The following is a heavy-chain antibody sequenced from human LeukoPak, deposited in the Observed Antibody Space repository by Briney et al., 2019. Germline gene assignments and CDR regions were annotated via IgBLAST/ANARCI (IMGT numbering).Heavy chain of an antibody. J-gene: IGHJ3*02. V-gene: IGHV3-20*04. CDR3: ARDHDYYDSSGYIAFDI. CDR2: INWNGGST. CDR1: GFTFDDYG. Sequence: PGGSLRLSCAASGFTFDDYGMSWVRQAPGKGLEWVSGINWNGGSTGYADSVKGRFTISRDNAKNSLYLQMNSLRAEDTALYYCARDHDYYDSSGYIAFDIWGQGTMVTVSS. D-gene: IGHD3-22*01.